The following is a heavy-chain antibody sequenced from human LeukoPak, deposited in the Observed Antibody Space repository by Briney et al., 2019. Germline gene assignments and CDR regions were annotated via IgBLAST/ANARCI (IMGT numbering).Heavy chain of an antibody. Sequence: RAGGSLRLSCAASGFNFRGYGMHWVRQAPGKGLEWVTFIHYDGRNQYYADSVKGRFTISRDNSKSTLYLQMNSLRPEDTAVYYCAKAAYDSSGSWYYFDYWGQGTLVTVSS. V-gene: IGHV3-30*02. J-gene: IGHJ4*02. CDR1: GFNFRGYG. D-gene: IGHD3-22*01. CDR3: AKAAYDSSGSWYYFDY. CDR2: IHYDGRNQ.